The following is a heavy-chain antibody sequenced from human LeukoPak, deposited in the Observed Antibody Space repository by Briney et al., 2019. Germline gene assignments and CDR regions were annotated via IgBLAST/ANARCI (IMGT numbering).Heavy chain of an antibody. J-gene: IGHJ4*02. CDR2: VSADSATT. CDR1: GFTFSSYG. CDR3: ARKSASGNYPLDY. D-gene: IGHD3-10*01. Sequence: GGSLRLSCAASGFTFSSYGMSWVRQAPGKGLEWVSVVSADSATTFYADSVKGRFTISRDNAKNTVFLQMSSLRAEDTALYYCARKSASGNYPLDYWGQGTLVTVSS. V-gene: IGHV3-23*01.